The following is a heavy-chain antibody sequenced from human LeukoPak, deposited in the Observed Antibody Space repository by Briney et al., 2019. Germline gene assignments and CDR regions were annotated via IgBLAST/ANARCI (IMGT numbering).Heavy chain of an antibody. V-gene: IGHV3-30*03. Sequence: TGGSLRLSCAASGFTFSSYGMHWVRQAPGKGLEWVAVISYDGSNKYYADSVKGRFTISRDNSKNTLYLQMNSLRAEDTAVYYCARGNGYRAAGVRGDYWGQGTLVTVSS. J-gene: IGHJ4*02. CDR2: ISYDGSNK. CDR3: ARGNGYRAAGVRGDY. CDR1: GFTFSSYG. D-gene: IGHD5-24*01.